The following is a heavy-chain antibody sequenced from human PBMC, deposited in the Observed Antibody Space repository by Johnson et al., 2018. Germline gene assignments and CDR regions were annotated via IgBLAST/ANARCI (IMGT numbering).Heavy chain of an antibody. V-gene: IGHV3-23*01. D-gene: IGHD3-10*01. Sequence: WVRQAPGKGLEWVSYISSGGGSTFYADSVKGRFTISRDNSKNTLYLQMNSLRAEDTGLYYCAKYYYGSGSNYAFDIWGQGTMVTVSS. CDR2: ISSGGGST. J-gene: IGHJ3*02. CDR3: AKYYYGSGSNYAFDI.